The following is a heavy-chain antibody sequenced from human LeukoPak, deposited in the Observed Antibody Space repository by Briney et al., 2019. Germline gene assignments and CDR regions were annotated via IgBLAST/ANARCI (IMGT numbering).Heavy chain of an antibody. Sequence: PSETLSLTCAVYGGSFSGYYWSWIRQPPGKGLEWIGEINHSGSTNYNPSLKSRVTMSVDTSKNQFSLKLSSVTAADTAVYYCARDFIRVRGVMADAFDIWGQGTMVTVSS. V-gene: IGHV4-34*01. CDR3: ARDFIRVRGVMADAFDI. D-gene: IGHD3-10*01. CDR2: INHSGST. J-gene: IGHJ3*02. CDR1: GGSFSGYY.